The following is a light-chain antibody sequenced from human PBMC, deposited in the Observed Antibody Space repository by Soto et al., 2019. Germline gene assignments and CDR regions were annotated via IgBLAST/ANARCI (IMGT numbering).Light chain of an antibody. CDR2: EVS. Sequence: QSVLTQPASVSGSPGQSITISCTGTSSDVGGYNYVSWYQQHPGKAPKLMIYEVSNRPSGVSNRFSGSKSGNTASLTISGLQAEDEADYYCSSYTSSSINYVFGTGTKATVL. CDR1: SSDVGGYNY. CDR3: SSYTSSSINYV. V-gene: IGLV2-14*01. J-gene: IGLJ1*01.